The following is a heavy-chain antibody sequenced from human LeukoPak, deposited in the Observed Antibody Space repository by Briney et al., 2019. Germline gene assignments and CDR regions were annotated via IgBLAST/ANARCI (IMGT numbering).Heavy chain of an antibody. Sequence: SETLSLTCTVSGGSIISYFWSWIRQPPGKGPEWIGYTFDSGTTDYNPSTNYNPSLKSRVTVSLDTSKNHFSLKLSSVTAADTAVYFCARGGVTTIAQYDYWGQGILVTVSS. CDR1: GGSIISYF. J-gene: IGHJ4*02. CDR3: ARGGVTTIAQYDY. D-gene: IGHD5-12*01. CDR2: TFDSGTTDYNPST. V-gene: IGHV4-59*01.